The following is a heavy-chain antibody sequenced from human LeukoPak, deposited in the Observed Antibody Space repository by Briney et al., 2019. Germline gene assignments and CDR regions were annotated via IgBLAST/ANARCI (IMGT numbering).Heavy chain of an antibody. D-gene: IGHD3-22*01. CDR1: GYTFTGYY. CDR3: ARAYYYDSSGYYRLLKYYFDY. J-gene: IGHJ4*02. V-gene: IGHV1-2*02. CDR2: INPNSGGT. Sequence: ASVKVSCKASGYTFTGYYMHWVRQAPGQGLEWMGWINPNSGGTNYAQKFQGRVTMTRDTSISTAYMELSRLRSDDTAVYYCARAYYYDSSGYYRLLKYYFDYWGQGTLVTVSS.